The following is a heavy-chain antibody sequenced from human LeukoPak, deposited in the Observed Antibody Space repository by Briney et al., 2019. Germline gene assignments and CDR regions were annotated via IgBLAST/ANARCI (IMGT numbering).Heavy chain of an antibody. CDR1: GGTFSSYA. CDR2: IIPIFGTA. CDR3: AYNEVHCSSTSCRGAYYFDY. J-gene: IGHJ4*02. Sequence: GSSVKVSCKASGGTFSSYAISWVRQAPGQGLEWMGGIIPIFGTANYAQKFQGRVTITADESTSTAYMELSSLRSEDTAVYYCAYNEVHCSSTSCRGAYYFDYWGQGTPVTVSS. D-gene: IGHD2-2*01. V-gene: IGHV1-69*01.